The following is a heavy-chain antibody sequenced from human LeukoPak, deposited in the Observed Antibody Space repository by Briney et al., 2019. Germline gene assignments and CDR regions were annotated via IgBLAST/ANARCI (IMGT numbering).Heavy chain of an antibody. CDR3: ARGYGRYFDY. J-gene: IGHJ4*02. CDR2: INYSGST. V-gene: IGHV4-34*01. Sequence: SGTLSLTCGVYGGSLTGSYWSWIRQPPGKGPEWIGEINYSGSTNYNPSLKSRVTISVDTSKNQFSLKLSSVTAADTAVYYCARGYGRYFDYWGQGTLVTVSS. CDR1: GGSLTGSY. D-gene: IGHD3-10*01.